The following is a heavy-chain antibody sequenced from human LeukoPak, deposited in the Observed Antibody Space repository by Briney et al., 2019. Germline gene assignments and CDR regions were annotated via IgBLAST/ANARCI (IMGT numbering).Heavy chain of an antibody. Sequence: SETLSLTCTVSGGSISSYYWSWIRQPAGKGLEWIGRIYTSGSTNYNPSLKSRVTMSVDTSKNQFSLKLSSVTAADTAVYYCAREGYSGYDRDFDYWGQGTLVTVSS. D-gene: IGHD5-12*01. CDR3: AREGYSGYDRDFDY. CDR1: GGSISSYY. J-gene: IGHJ4*02. V-gene: IGHV4-4*07. CDR2: IYTSGST.